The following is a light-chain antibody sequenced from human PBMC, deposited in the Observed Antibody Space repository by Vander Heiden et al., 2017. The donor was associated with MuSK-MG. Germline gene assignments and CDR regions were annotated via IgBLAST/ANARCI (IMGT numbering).Light chain of an antibody. V-gene: IGKV3-20*01. J-gene: IGKJ5*01. CDR1: QTIMNNY. Sequence: EMVLTQSPGTLSFSPGERATLSCKASQTIMNNYLAWYQQKPGQAPRLLIYGASTRATGTPDRFSGSGSGTDFTLTISRLEPEDFAVYYCQQHGTSSSIIFGQGTRLEIK. CDR2: GAS. CDR3: QQHGTSSSII.